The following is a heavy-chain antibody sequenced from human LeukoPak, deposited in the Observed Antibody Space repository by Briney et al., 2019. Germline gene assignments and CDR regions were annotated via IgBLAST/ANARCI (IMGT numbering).Heavy chain of an antibody. D-gene: IGHD2-2*01. J-gene: IGHJ5*02. Sequence: SETLSLTCTVSGGSISSYYWGWIRQPAGKGLEWIGRIYTSGSTNYNPSLKSRVTMSVDTSKNQFSLKLSSVTAADTAVYYCARELKPGMPAPYNWFDPWGQGTLVTVSS. CDR2: IYTSGST. V-gene: IGHV4-4*07. CDR1: GGSISSYY. CDR3: ARELKPGMPAPYNWFDP.